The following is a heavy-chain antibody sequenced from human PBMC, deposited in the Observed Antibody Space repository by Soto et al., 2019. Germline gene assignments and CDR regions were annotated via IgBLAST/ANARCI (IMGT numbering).Heavy chain of an antibody. CDR2: ISYSGTT. V-gene: IGHV4-59*02. CDR1: GDSVSSYY. D-gene: IGHD3-22*01. J-gene: IGHJ4*02. Sequence: ASETLSLTCIVSGDSVSSYYCSWIRQPPGKGLEWIGYISYSGTTKYNPSLESRVTMSVDTSKNQFSLKLNSVTAADTAVYYCARLSYDRSYWGQGTLVTVSS. CDR3: ARLSYDRSY.